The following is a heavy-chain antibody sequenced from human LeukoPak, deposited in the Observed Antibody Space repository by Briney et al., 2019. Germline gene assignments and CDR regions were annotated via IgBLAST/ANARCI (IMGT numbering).Heavy chain of an antibody. CDR1: GYTFTSYG. Sequence: ASVKVSCKASGYTFTSYGISWVRQAPGQGLEWMGWISAYNGNTNYAQKLQGRVTMTTGTSTSTAYMELRSLRSDDTAVYYCARDRRVTMIVVVNGDFDYWGQGTLVTVSS. CDR3: ARDRRVTMIVVVNGDFDY. D-gene: IGHD3-22*01. CDR2: ISAYNGNT. J-gene: IGHJ4*02. V-gene: IGHV1-18*01.